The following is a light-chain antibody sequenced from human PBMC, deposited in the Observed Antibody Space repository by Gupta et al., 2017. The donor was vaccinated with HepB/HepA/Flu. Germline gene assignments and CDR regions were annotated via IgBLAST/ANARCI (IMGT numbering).Light chain of an antibody. CDR1: QSLLHYNGYNY. CDR3: RQPLQTPWT. Sequence: IVMTQSPLSLPVTPGDSASISCSANQSLLHYNGYNYLHWYLQKPGQSPQLLIYLASNRATAVSDRLSSTGSRTNFTLKISIGDADDVGIYYCRQPLQTPWTFGHGTKVEL. J-gene: IGKJ1*01. V-gene: IGKV2-28*01. CDR2: LAS.